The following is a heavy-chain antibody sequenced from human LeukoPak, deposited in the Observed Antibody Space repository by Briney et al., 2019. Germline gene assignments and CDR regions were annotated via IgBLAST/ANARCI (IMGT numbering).Heavy chain of an antibody. V-gene: IGHV1-18*01. J-gene: IGHJ4*02. CDR1: GYTFTSYG. CDR2: ISAYNGNT. CDR3: ARGVAYCGGDCFFGY. D-gene: IGHD2-21*02. Sequence: ASVKVSCKASGYTFTSYGISWVRQAPGQGLEWMGWISAYNGNTNYAQKLQGRVTMTTDTSTSTAYMELRSLRSDDTAVYYCARGVAYCGGDCFFGYWGQGTLVTVSS.